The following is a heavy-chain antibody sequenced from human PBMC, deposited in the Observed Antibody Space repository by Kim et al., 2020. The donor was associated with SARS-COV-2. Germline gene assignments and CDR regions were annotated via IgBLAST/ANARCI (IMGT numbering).Heavy chain of an antibody. CDR1: GGSFSGYY. D-gene: IGHD3-10*01. J-gene: IGHJ6*02. Sequence: SETLSLTCAVYGGSFSGYYWSWIRQPPGKGMEWIGEINHSGSTNYNPSLKSRVTISVDTSKNQFSLKLSSVTAAATAVYYCARERITMVRGVAYYYYYYGMDVGGQGTTVPVSS. V-gene: IGHV4-34*01. CDR3: ARERITMVRGVAYYYYYYGMDV. CDR2: INHSGST.